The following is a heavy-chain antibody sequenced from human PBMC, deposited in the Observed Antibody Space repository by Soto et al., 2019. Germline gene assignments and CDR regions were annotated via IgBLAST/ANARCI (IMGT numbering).Heavy chain of an antibody. Sequence: PSETLSLTCTVSGGSISSGGYYWSWIRQHPGKGLEWIGYIYYSGSTYYNPSLKSRVTISVDTSKNQFSLKLSSVTAADTAVYYCARDRRGYSYGYYYYYGTDVWGQGTTVTVSS. D-gene: IGHD5-18*01. V-gene: IGHV4-31*03. CDR3: ARDRRGYSYGYYYYYGTDV. CDR1: GGSISSGGYY. CDR2: IYYSGST. J-gene: IGHJ6*02.